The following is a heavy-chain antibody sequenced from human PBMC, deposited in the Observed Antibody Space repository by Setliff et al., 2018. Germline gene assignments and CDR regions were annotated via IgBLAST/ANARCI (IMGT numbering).Heavy chain of an antibody. CDR1: GFTFSSYE. D-gene: IGHD3-22*01. V-gene: IGHV3-7*01. CDR2: IKQDGSTK. Sequence: PVGSLRLSCAASGFTFSSYEMNWVRQAPGKGLEWVADIKQDGSTKYYLDSVKGRFTISRDNAKRSLYLQMNGLRADDTGVYYCVRDDADNYDAFDNWGQGTLVTVSS. J-gene: IGHJ3*02. CDR3: VRDDADNYDAFDN.